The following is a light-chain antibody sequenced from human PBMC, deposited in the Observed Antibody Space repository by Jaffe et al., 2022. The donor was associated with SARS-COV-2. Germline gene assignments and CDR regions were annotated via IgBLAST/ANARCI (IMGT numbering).Light chain of an antibody. Sequence: DIQMTQSPSSLSASVGDRVTITCRASQSISTYLNWYQQKPGKAPKLLIYAASSLQSGVPSRFSGRGSGTDFTLSISSLQPEDFATYYCQQSYSTLHTFGQGTRLDIK. CDR3: QQSYSTLHT. CDR1: QSISTY. CDR2: AAS. V-gene: IGKV1-39*01. J-gene: IGKJ2*01.